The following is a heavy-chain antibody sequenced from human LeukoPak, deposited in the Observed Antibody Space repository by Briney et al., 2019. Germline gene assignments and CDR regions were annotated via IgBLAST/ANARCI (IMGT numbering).Heavy chain of an antibody. J-gene: IGHJ6*02. D-gene: IGHD4-17*01. CDR1: GGTFSSYA. V-gene: IGHV1-69*04. CDR2: IIPIFGIA. CDR3: ARVDHDYGDYGGSSNYYYYGMDV. Sequence: SVKVSCKASGGTFSSYAISWVRQAPGQGLEWMGRIIPIFGIANYAQKFQGRVTITADKSTSTAYMELSSLRSEDTAVYYCARVDHDYGDYGGSSNYYYYGMDVWGQGTTVTVSS.